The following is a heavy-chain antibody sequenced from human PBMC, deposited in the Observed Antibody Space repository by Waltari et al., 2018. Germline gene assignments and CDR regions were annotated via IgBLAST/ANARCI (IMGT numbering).Heavy chain of an antibody. CDR1: GGSISSSSYY. J-gene: IGHJ6*02. V-gene: IGHV4-39*07. Sequence: QLQLQESGPGLVKPSETLSLTCTVSGGSISSSSYYWGWIRQPPGKGLEWIGSIYYSGRTYYNPSLKSRVTISVDTSKNQFSLKLSSVTAADTAVYYCARDANVVVVPAAIGYYYGMDVWGQGTTVTVSS. CDR3: ARDANVVVVPAAIGYYYGMDV. D-gene: IGHD2-2*02. CDR2: IYYSGRT.